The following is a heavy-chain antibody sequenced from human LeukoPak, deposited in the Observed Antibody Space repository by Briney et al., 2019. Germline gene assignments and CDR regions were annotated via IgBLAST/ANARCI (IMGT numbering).Heavy chain of an antibody. CDR3: ARRVGGIGAFDI. Sequence: GESLKISCKGSGYSFTSYWIGWVRQMPGKGPEWMGIIYPGDSDTRYSPSFQGQVTISADKFISAVYLQWRSLKASDTAMYYCARRVGGIGAFDIWGQGTMVTVSS. CDR2: IYPGDSDT. V-gene: IGHV5-51*01. CDR1: GYSFTSYW. D-gene: IGHD3-16*01. J-gene: IGHJ3*02.